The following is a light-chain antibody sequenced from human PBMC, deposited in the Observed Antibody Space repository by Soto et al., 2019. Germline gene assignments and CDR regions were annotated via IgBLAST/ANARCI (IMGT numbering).Light chain of an antibody. Sequence: DIQMTQSPYSLSAAVGDRVTIACRASQNINTYLNWYEQKPGKAPRLLMFDAASLQSGVTSRFSGSRSRTDFTHTITSLLPEDFATYYWQQTSSVPVTVGAGTKVDIK. V-gene: IGKV1-39*01. CDR1: QNINTY. CDR3: QQTSSVPVT. J-gene: IGKJ3*01. CDR2: DAA.